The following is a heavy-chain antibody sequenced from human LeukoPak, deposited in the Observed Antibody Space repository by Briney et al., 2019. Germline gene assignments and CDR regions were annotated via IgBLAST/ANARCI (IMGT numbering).Heavy chain of an antibody. V-gene: IGHV3-53*01. D-gene: IGHD3-3*01. Sequence: GGSLRLPCAASGFTVSSNYMSWVRQAPGKGLEWVSVIYSGGSTYYADSVKGRFTISRDNSKNTLYLQMNSLRAEDTAVYYCARVGFLEWLNAFDIWGQGTMVTVSS. CDR3: ARVGFLEWLNAFDI. CDR2: IYSGGST. J-gene: IGHJ3*02. CDR1: GFTVSSNY.